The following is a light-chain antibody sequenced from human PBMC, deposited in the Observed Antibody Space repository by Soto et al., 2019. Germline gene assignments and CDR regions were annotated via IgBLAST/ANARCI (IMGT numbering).Light chain of an antibody. Sequence: EIVMTQSPATLCVSPGERATLSCGASQSVRSSLAWYQQKPGQAPRLLIHGASTRAPGVPARFSGSGAGTDFTLTISSLQSEDFAVYYCQQYDNWPQTFGQGTKVDIK. CDR3: QQYDNWPQT. CDR1: QSVRSS. CDR2: GAS. J-gene: IGKJ1*01. V-gene: IGKV3-15*01.